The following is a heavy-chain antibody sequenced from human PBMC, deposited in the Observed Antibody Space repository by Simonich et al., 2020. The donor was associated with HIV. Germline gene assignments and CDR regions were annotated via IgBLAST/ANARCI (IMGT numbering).Heavy chain of an antibody. D-gene: IGHD4-17*01. CDR1: GGFFSGYY. J-gene: IGHJ4*02. V-gene: IGHV4-34*01. Sequence: QVQLQQWGAGLLKPSETLSLTCAVYGGFFSGYYWSWIRQPPGKGLEWIGEINHSRSTNYNPSLKSRVTISVATSKNQFSLKLSSVTAAETAVYYCARRHPTTVTTPYFDYWGQGTLVTVSS. CDR2: INHSRST. CDR3: ARRHPTTVTTPYFDY.